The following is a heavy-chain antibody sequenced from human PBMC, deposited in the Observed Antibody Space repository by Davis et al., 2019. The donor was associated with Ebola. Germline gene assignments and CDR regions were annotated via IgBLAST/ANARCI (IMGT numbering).Heavy chain of an antibody. V-gene: IGHV3-11*06. CDR3: ARLSIAALIDY. D-gene: IGHD6-6*01. Sequence: PGGSLRLSCAASGFTFSDYYMSWIRQAPGKGLEWVSYISSSSSYTNYADSVKGRFTISRDNAKNSLYLQMNSLRAEDTAVYYCARLSIAALIDYWGQGTLVTVSS. J-gene: IGHJ4*02. CDR2: ISSSSSYT. CDR1: GFTFSDYY.